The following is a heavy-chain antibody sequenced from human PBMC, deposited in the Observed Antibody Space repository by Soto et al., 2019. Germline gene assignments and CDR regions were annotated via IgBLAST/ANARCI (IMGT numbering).Heavy chain of an antibody. CDR3: NRGSEYDFWSGYL. CDR1: GGTSTRYA. J-gene: IGHJ4*02. V-gene: IGHV1-69*06. D-gene: IGHD3-3*01. Sequence: QERLVQSGTDVRKPGSSVKVSCKVTGGTSTRYAINWMRQAPGQGLEWMGGIVPMFGTSKYAQKFQGRVTITADTSTNIAYMELRSLRSEDTAVYYCNRGSEYDFWSGYLWGQGTLVSVSS. CDR2: IVPMFGTS.